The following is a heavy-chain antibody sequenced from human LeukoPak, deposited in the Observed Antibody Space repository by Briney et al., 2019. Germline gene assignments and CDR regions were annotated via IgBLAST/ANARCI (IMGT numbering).Heavy chain of an antibody. CDR2: IKQDGSEK. D-gene: IGHD4-17*01. J-gene: IGHJ4*02. CDR1: GCTFSSYW. CDR3: ARAEDGDYGDY. Sequence: GGSLRLSCAASGCTFSSYWMSWVRQAPGKGLEWVANIKQDGSEKYYVDSVKGRFTISRDNAKNSLYLQMNSLRAEDTAVYYCARAEDGDYGDYWGQGTLVTVSS. V-gene: IGHV3-7*03.